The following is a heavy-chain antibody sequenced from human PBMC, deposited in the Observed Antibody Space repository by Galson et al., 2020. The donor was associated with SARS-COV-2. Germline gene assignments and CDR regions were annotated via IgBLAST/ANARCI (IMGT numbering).Heavy chain of an antibody. V-gene: IGHV4-34*01. Sequence: SETLSLTCAVYGGSFKNYYWTWIRQSPGKGLQWIGEINHRGSTNYDPSLQGRVAMSVDTSKNQFSLRLSSVTAADTAVYYCVRGAEERRMKVGVPNYYTYMDGWGGGTAVTGSS. CDR2: INHRGST. CDR3: VRGAEERRMKVGVPNYYTYMDG. J-gene: IGHJ6*03. D-gene: IGHD3-22*01. CDR1: GGSFKNYY.